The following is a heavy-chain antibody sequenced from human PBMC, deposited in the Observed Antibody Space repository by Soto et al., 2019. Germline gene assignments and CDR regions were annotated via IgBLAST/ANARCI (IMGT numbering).Heavy chain of an antibody. D-gene: IGHD6-13*01. J-gene: IGHJ4*02. CDR1: GESRISSSYY. V-gene: IGHV4-61*01. Sequence: SATLALSCPCPGESRISSSYYLGWLRPPHGKGIEWIGYIYYSGSTNYNPSLKSRVTISVDTSKNQFSLKLSSVTAADTAVYYCARLVGYVSSRWYLDYWGQGILVTFSS. CDR3: ARLVGYVSSRWYLDY. CDR2: IYYSGST.